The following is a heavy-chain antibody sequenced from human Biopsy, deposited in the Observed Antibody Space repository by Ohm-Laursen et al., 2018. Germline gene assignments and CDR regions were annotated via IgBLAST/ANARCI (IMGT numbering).Heavy chain of an antibody. V-gene: IGHV4-59*11. Sequence: GTLSLTCTVSGGSFTGHYWTWIRQPPGKGLEWIGHISHTGYTSYKSSLKSRVTISVDTSRNHFSLRLSSLTAADTAVYYCARGSNDFGGLYFPRWGQGTLVTVSS. J-gene: IGHJ4*02. D-gene: IGHD4-23*01. CDR3: ARGSNDFGGLYFPR. CDR1: GGSFTGHY. CDR2: ISHTGYT.